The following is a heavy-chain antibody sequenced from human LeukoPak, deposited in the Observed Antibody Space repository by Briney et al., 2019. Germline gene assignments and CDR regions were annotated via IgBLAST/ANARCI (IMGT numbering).Heavy chain of an antibody. CDR3: GRVDLAASKDY. Sequence: ASVKVSCKTSGYTFTNYGVTWVRQAPGQGLEWMGWISAYNGDTKYAQKLQGRVTMTTDTPTGTGYMELRRLTSDDTAIYYCGRVDLAASKDYWGQGTLVTVSS. CDR1: GYTFTNYG. D-gene: IGHD5-24*01. V-gene: IGHV1-18*01. CDR2: ISAYNGDT. J-gene: IGHJ4*02.